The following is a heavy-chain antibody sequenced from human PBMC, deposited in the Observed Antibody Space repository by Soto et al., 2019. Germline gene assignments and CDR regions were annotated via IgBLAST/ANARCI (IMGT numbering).Heavy chain of an antibody. CDR1: GDSIKNYY. CDR2: IYYSGNT. Sequence: PSETLSLTCTVSGDSIKNYYWSWIRQPPGKGLEWIGYIYYSGNTNYSPSLKGRVSISVDTSKSQFSLKVNSVTAADTAVYFCARVQTLFGIINVFDYWGQGTLVTVSS. J-gene: IGHJ4*02. V-gene: IGHV4-59*12. D-gene: IGHD3-3*01. CDR3: ARVQTLFGIINVFDY.